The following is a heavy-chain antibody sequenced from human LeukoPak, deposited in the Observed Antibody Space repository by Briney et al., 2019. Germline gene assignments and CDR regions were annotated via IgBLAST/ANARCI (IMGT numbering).Heavy chain of an antibody. CDR1: GFTFRNYC. Sequence: PGGSLRLSCAVSGFTFRNYCMHWLRQAPGKGLVWVAHTNLHGTAVDYADSVKGRFTISRDNAKNTLFLQMNSPRAEDKAVYYCASGYTYVRLGDHWGQGTLVTVSS. CDR2: TNLHGTAV. V-gene: IGHV3-74*01. D-gene: IGHD3-16*01. J-gene: IGHJ4*02. CDR3: ASGYTYVRLGDH.